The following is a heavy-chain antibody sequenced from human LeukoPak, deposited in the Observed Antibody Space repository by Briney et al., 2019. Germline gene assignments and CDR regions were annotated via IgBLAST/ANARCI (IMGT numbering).Heavy chain of an antibody. V-gene: IGHV1-24*01. Sequence: GASVKVSCKVSGYTLNELSMHWVRQAPGKGLEWMGSFDPEDAETIYAQKFQGRVTMTEDTSTDTAYMELSSLRSDDTAVYYCATGGSLIVGETGFDYWGQGTLVTVSS. D-gene: IGHD1-26*01. CDR3: ATGGSLIVGETGFDY. CDR2: FDPEDAET. J-gene: IGHJ4*02. CDR1: GYTLNELS.